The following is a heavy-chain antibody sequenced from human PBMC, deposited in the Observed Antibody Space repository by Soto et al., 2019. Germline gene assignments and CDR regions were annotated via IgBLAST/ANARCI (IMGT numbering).Heavy chain of an antibody. V-gene: IGHV3-30*03. CDR2: ISYDGGPK. J-gene: IGHJ2*01. CDR1: GFSFSTYG. Sequence: VQLVESGGGVVQPGRSLTLSCAASGFSFSTYGMHWVRQAPGKGLEWVAVISYDGGPKYSADSVQGRFAISRDTPKNTLYLPVNRRRPQETAVYYCARAAFGDEGTGFQYGFFDLCGRGTQVTVSS. D-gene: IGHD2-8*02. CDR3: ARAAFGDEGTGFQYGFFDL.